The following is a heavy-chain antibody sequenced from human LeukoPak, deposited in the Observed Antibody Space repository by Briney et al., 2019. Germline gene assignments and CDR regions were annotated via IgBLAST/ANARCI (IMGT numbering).Heavy chain of an antibody. CDR3: AKSSGYFEGSIDY. Sequence: GRSLRLSCAASGFTFSSYGMHWVRQAPGKGLEWVAVIWYDGSNKYYADSVKGRFTISRDNSKNTLYLQMNSLRAEDTAVYYCAKSSGYFEGSIDYWGQGTLVPVSS. J-gene: IGHJ4*02. CDR2: IWYDGSNK. V-gene: IGHV3-33*06. CDR1: GFTFSSYG. D-gene: IGHD3-22*01.